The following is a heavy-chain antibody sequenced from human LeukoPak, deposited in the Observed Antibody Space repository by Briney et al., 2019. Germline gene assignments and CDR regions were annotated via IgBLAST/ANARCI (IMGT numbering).Heavy chain of an antibody. V-gene: IGHV1-2*02. Sequence: ASVKVSCKASGYTFTGYYMHWVRQAPGQGLEWMGWINPNSGGTNYAQKFQGRVTMTRDTSISTAYMELSRLRSDDTAVYYSARHDNSNLDMAEYFHHWGQGTLVTVSS. D-gene: IGHD4-11*01. CDR3: ARHDNSNLDMAEYFHH. CDR2: INPNSGGT. J-gene: IGHJ1*01. CDR1: GYTFTGYY.